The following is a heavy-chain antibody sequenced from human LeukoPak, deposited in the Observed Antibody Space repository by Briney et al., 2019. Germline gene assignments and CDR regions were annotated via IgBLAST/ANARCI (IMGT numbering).Heavy chain of an antibody. CDR2: ISWNSGSI. CDR3: AKDSGGYCSSTSCYSYYYYYGMDV. V-gene: IGHV3-9*01. J-gene: IGHJ6*02. D-gene: IGHD2-2*03. Sequence: QSGGSLRLSCAASGFTFDDYAMHWVRQAPGKGLEWVSGISWNSGSIGYADSVEGRFTISRDNAKNSLYLQMNSLRAEDTALYYCAKDSGGYCSSTSCYSYYYYYGMDVWGQGTTVTVSS. CDR1: GFTFDDYA.